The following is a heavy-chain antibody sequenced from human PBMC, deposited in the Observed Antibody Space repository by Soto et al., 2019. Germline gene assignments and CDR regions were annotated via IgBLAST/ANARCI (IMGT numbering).Heavy chain of an antibody. Sequence: QLQQWGAGLLKPSETLSLTCAVYNGSFSKYYWHWIRQSPGKGLAWIGEINQSGATNYNPSLKSRVTISVDTSKNQFSLKLKSLTAADTAVYYCARGYYYASGSSFPYWGQGTLVTVSS. J-gene: IGHJ4*02. CDR1: NGSFSKYY. V-gene: IGHV4-34*01. D-gene: IGHD3-10*01. CDR2: INQSGAT. CDR3: ARGYYYASGSSFPY.